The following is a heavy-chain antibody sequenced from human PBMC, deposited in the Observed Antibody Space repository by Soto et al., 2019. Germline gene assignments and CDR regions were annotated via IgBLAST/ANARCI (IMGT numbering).Heavy chain of an antibody. V-gene: IGHV4-30-4*01. D-gene: IGHD2-2*01. CDR3: ARGKGTSVYYYYGMDV. CDR1: GGSISSGDYY. CDR2: IYYSGST. Sequence: SETLSLTCTVSGGSISSGDYYWSWIRQPPGKGLEWIGYIYYSGSTYYNPSLKSRVTISVDTTKNQFSLKLSSVTAADTAVYYCARGKGTSVYYYYGMDVWGQGTTVTVSS. J-gene: IGHJ6*02.